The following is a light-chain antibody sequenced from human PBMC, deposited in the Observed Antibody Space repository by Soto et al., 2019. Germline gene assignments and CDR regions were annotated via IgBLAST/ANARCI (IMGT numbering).Light chain of an antibody. J-gene: IGLJ1*01. CDR2: EVS. V-gene: IGLV2-14*01. Sequence: QSALTQPASVSGSPGQSITISCTGTSSDVGGYDYVSWYQLHPGKAPKLMVFEVSNRPSGVSYRFSGSKSGNTASLTISGLQAEDVADYFCSSYSSSTAYLFGTGTKLTVL. CDR1: SSDVGGYDY. CDR3: SSYSSSTAYL.